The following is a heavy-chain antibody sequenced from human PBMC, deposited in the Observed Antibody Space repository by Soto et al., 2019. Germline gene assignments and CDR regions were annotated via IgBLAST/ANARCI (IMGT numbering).Heavy chain of an antibody. Sequence: QVQLVESGGGVVQPGRSLRLSCAASGFTFSSYGMHWVRQAPGKGLEWVAVIWYDGSNKYYADSVKGRFTISRDNSKNPLYLQMNSLRAEDTAVYYCARDADSSGGNGMDVWGQGTTVTVSS. V-gene: IGHV3-33*01. J-gene: IGHJ6*02. D-gene: IGHD6-19*01. CDR3: ARDADSSGGNGMDV. CDR2: IWYDGSNK. CDR1: GFTFSSYG.